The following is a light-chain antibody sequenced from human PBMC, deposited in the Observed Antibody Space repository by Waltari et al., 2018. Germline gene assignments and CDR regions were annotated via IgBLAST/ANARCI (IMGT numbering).Light chain of an antibody. Sequence: EIVLTQSPGTLSLSPGERVTLSCRASQTLSSSYLAWYQQKPGQAPRLLIYRTSSRATGIPDRFSGSGSGTDFSLTINRLEPEDSAVYYCQQYGSPLWSFGQGTKVEIK. V-gene: IGKV3-20*01. CDR2: RTS. J-gene: IGKJ1*01. CDR3: QQYGSPLWS. CDR1: QTLSSSY.